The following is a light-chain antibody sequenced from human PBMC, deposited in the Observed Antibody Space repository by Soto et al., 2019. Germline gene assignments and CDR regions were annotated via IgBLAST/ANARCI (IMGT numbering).Light chain of an antibody. V-gene: IGKV3-11*01. CDR3: QHRHNWPIT. J-gene: IGKJ4*01. CDR2: DAS. CDR1: QSISSA. Sequence: EIVLTQSPATLSLSPGDRATLSCRASQSISSALVWYQQKPGQAPRLLIFDASNRASGVPVRFSGSGSGTEFSLTISSLEPEDFAVYYCQHRHNWPITFGGGTKVEI.